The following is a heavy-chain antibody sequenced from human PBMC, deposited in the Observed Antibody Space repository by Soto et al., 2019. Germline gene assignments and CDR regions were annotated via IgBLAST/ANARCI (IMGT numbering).Heavy chain of an antibody. V-gene: IGHV4-34*01. D-gene: IGHD3-9*01. CDR1: GGSFSGYY. J-gene: IGHJ6*02. CDR3: AGEGFDLTGYYPYYGMDV. Sequence: QVQLQQWGAGLLKPSETLSLTCAVYGGSFSGYYWSWIRQPPGKGLEWIGEINHSGSTNYNPSLKSRVTISVDTSKNQFSLKLGSVTAADTAVYYCAGEGFDLTGYYPYYGMDVWGQGTTVTVSS. CDR2: INHSGST.